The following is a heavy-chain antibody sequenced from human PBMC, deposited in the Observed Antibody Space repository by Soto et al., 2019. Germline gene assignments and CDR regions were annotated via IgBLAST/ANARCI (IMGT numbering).Heavy chain of an antibody. Sequence: GESLKISCKGSGYSFTSYWISWVRQMPGKGLEWMGRIDPSDSYTNHSPSFQGHVTISADKSISTAYLQWSSLKASDTAMHYCARDYGDSLYREGMDVWGQGTTVTVSS. J-gene: IGHJ6*02. CDR2: IDPSDSYT. CDR3: ARDYGDSLYREGMDV. CDR1: GYSFTSYW. V-gene: IGHV5-10-1*01. D-gene: IGHD4-17*01.